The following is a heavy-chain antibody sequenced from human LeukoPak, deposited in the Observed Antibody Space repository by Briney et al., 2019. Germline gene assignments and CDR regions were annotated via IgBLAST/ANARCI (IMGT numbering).Heavy chain of an antibody. CDR1: GGSISSYY. D-gene: IGHD3-10*01. CDR3: ARDGETYYYGSGSYYRAETKNWFDP. CDR2: IYYSGST. J-gene: IGHJ5*02. V-gene: IGHV4-59*12. Sequence: SETLSLTCTVSGGSISSYYWSWIRQPPGKGLEWIGYIYYSGSTNYNPSLKSRVTISVDTSKNQFSLKLSSVTAADTAVYYCARDGETYYYGSGSYYRAETKNWFDPWGQGTLVTVSS.